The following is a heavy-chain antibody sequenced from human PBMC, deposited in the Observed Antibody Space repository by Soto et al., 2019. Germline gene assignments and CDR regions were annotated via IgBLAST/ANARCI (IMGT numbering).Heavy chain of an antibody. CDR2: INHSGST. Sequence: SETLSLTCAVYGGSFSGYYWSWIRQPPGKGLEWIGEINHSGSTNYNPSLKSRVTISVDTSKNQFSLKLSSVTAADTAVYYCPRVTRVRPDSRSYYHGMDVWGQGSTVTVCS. V-gene: IGHV4-34*01. D-gene: IGHD6-13*01. CDR3: PRVTRVRPDSRSYYHGMDV. J-gene: IGHJ6*02. CDR1: GGSFSGYY.